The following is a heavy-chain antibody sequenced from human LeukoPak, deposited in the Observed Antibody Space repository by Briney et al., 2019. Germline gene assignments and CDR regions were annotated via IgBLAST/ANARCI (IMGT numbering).Heavy chain of an antibody. D-gene: IGHD3-3*01. J-gene: IGHJ3*02. CDR1: GFTFSSYG. Sequence: PGGSLRLSCAASGFTFSSYGMHWVRQAPGKGLEWVAVISYDGSNKYYADSVKGRFTISRDNSKNTLYLQMNSLRAEDTAVYYCAIKGITIFAVPSGQAFDIWGQGTMVTVSS. CDR2: ISYDGSNK. V-gene: IGHV3-30*03. CDR3: AIKGITIFAVPSGQAFDI.